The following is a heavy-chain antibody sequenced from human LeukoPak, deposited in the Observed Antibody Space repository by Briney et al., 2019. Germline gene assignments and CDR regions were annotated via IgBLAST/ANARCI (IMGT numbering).Heavy chain of an antibody. Sequence: SETLSLTCTVSGGSISSGSYYWSWIRQPAGKGLEWIGRIYTSGSTNYNPSLKSRVTISVDTSKNQFSLKLSSVTAADTAVHYCAREIAYDFWSGYLHQSDYWGQGTLVTVSS. J-gene: IGHJ4*02. CDR1: GGSISSGSYY. CDR3: AREIAYDFWSGYLHQSDY. D-gene: IGHD3-3*01. V-gene: IGHV4-61*02. CDR2: IYTSGST.